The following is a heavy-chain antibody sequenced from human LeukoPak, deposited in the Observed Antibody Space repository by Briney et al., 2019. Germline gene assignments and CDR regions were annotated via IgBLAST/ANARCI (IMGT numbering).Heavy chain of an antibody. J-gene: IGHJ4*02. V-gene: IGHV3-30-3*01. CDR2: ISYDGSNE. CDR3: AKVPSGNYAIDY. Sequence: GGSLRLSCAASGFTFSYYAMHWVRQAPGKGLEWVAVISYDGSNEYYADSVKGRFTVSRDNSRNTLYLQMNSLGAEDTAVYHCAKVPSGNYAIDYWGQGTLVTVSS. D-gene: IGHD1-26*01. CDR1: GFTFSYYA.